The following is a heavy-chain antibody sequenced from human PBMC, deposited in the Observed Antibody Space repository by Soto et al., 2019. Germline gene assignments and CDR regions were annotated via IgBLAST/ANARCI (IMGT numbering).Heavy chain of an antibody. CDR2: IIPIFGTA. Sequence: GXSVKVSCKASVGSFSSYAISWVRQAPGQGLEWMGGIIPIFGTANYAQKFQGRVTITADESTSTAYMELSSLRSEDTAVYYCARDGIAVAGTSYYYYGMDVWGQGTTVTVSS. CDR3: ARDGIAVAGTSYYYYGMDV. D-gene: IGHD6-19*01. CDR1: VGSFSSYA. J-gene: IGHJ6*02. V-gene: IGHV1-69*13.